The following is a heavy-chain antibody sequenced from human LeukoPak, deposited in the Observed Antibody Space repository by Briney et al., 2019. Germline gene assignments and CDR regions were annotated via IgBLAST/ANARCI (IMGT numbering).Heavy chain of an antibody. V-gene: IGHV4-34*01. J-gene: IGHJ4*02. CDR1: GGSFSGYY. CDR3: ARGRPDFWTNFYTYFFDS. D-gene: IGHD3/OR15-3a*01. CDR2: INHSGST. Sequence: SETLSLTCAVYGGSFSGYYWSWIRQPPGKGLEWIGEINHSGSTNYNPSLKSRVTISVDTSKNQFPLKLSSVTAADTAIYYCARGRPDFWTNFYTYFFDSWGQGTLVTVSS.